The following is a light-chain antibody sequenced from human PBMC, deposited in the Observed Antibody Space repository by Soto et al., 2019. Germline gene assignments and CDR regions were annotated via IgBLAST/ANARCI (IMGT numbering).Light chain of an antibody. CDR1: QSVSSSD. CDR3: QQYGSSPYT. V-gene: IGKV3-20*01. CDR2: DAS. J-gene: IGKJ2*01. Sequence: EIALTQSPGTLSLSPGERATRACRASQSVSSSDLAWHQQKPGQAPRLLIYDASSRATGIPDRFSGSGSGTDFTLTISRLEPEDFAVYYCQQYGSSPYTFGQGTKLEIK.